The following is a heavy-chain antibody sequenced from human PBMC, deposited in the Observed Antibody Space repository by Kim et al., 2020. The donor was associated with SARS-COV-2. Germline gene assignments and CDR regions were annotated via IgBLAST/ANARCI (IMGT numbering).Heavy chain of an antibody. CDR3: ARDRPGIAAVKDV. CDR1: GGSISSYY. J-gene: IGHJ6*02. CDR2: IYYSGST. D-gene: IGHD6-13*01. V-gene: IGHV4-59*13. Sequence: SETLSLTCTVSGGSISSYYWSWIRQPPGKGLEWIGYIYYSGSTNYNPSLKSRVTISVDTSKNQFSLKLSSLTAADTAVYYCARDRPGIAAVKDVWGQGTTVTVSS.